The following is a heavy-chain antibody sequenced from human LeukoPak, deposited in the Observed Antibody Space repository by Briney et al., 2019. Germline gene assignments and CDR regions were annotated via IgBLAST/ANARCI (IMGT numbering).Heavy chain of an antibody. CDR3: AKGPQLGSGYHPDY. D-gene: IGHD3-22*01. J-gene: IGHJ4*02. CDR2: ITGSDDRT. Sequence: GGSPRLSCAASGFTFDDYAMTWVRQAPGKGLEWVSTITGSDDRTYFADSVKGRFTISRDYSKNTLHLQLNSLGAEDTAMYYCAKGPQLGSGYHPDYWGQGTLVTVSS. CDR1: GFTFDDYA. V-gene: IGHV3-23*01.